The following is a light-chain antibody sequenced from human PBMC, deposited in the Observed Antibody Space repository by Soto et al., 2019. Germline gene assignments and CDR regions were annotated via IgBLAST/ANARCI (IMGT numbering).Light chain of an antibody. CDR3: QHYSSYSEA. CDR1: QTISSW. V-gene: IGKV1-5*03. Sequence: DIQMPQSPSTLSGSVGDRVTITCRASQTISSWLAWYQQKPGKAPKLLIYKASTLKSGVPSRFSGSGSGTEFTLTISSLQPDDFATYYCQHYSSYSEAFGQGTKVEL. CDR2: KAS. J-gene: IGKJ1*01.